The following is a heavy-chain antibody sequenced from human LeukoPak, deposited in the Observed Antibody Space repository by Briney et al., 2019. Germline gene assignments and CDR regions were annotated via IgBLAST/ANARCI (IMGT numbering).Heavy chain of an antibody. CDR2: IKQDGSEK. CDR1: GFTFSSYW. V-gene: IGHV3-7*01. CDR3: AAGYCSSTSCYSDWFDP. J-gene: IGHJ5*02. D-gene: IGHD2-2*02. Sequence: GGSLRLSCAASGFTFSSYWMSWVRQAPGKGLEWVANIKQDGSEKYYVDSVKGRFTISRDNAKHSLYLQMNSLRAEDTAVYYCAAGYCSSTSCYSDWFDPWGQGTLVTVSS.